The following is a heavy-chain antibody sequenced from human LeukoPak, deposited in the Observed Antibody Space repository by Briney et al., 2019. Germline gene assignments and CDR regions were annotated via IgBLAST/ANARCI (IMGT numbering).Heavy chain of an antibody. V-gene: IGHV3-66*02. J-gene: IGHJ4*02. CDR3: ARVSYDFWSGYPDY. CDR2: IYSGGNT. Sequence: EAGGSLRLSCAASGFTVSSNYMSWVRQAPGKGLEWVSVIYSGGNTYFADSVKGGFTISRDNSKNTLYLQMNSLRAEDTAVYYCARVSYDFWSGYPDYWGQGTLVTVSS. D-gene: IGHD3-3*01. CDR1: GFTVSSNY.